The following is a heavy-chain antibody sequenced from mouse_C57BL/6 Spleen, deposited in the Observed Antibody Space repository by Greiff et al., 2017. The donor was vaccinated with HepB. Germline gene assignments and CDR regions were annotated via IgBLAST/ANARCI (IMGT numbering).Heavy chain of an antibody. V-gene: IGHV1-69*01. CDR2: IDPSDSYT. CDR3: ARRDLGSSYWYFDV. J-gene: IGHJ1*03. D-gene: IGHD1-1*01. CDR1: GYTFTSYW. Sequence: QVQLQQPGAELVMPGASVKLSCKASGYTFTSYWMHWVKQRPGQGLEWIGEIDPSDSYTNYNQKFKGKSTLTVDKSSSTAYMQLSSLTSEDSAVYYCARRDLGSSYWYFDVWGTGTTVTVSS.